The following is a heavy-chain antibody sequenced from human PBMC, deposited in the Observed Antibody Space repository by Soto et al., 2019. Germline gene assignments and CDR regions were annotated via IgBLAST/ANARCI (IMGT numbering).Heavy chain of an antibody. V-gene: IGHV3-9*01. D-gene: IGHD3-10*01. CDR3: VKDIAPGEVPLYYFDT. Sequence: EVQLVESGGGLVQPGRSLRLACATSGFNFADYAMHWVRQAPGKGLEWVSGIGWTGGAIGDADSVTGRFIISRDNAKMSLYLQMNSLRPEDTALYYCVKDIAPGEVPLYYFDTWGQGTLVTVSS. J-gene: IGHJ4*02. CDR1: GFNFADYA. CDR2: IGWTGGAI.